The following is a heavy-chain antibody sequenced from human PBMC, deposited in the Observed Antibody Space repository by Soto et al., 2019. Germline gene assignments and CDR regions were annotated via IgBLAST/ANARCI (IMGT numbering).Heavy chain of an antibody. J-gene: IGHJ3*02. CDR3: ARVERGTATTVVDAFDI. CDR1: GGSFSGYY. CDR2: MSHSGGT. D-gene: IGHD1-1*01. V-gene: IGHV4-34*01. Sequence: SETLSLTCAVYGGSFSGYYWSWIRQPPGKGLEWIGEMSHSGGTHFNPSLKSRVIISVDTSKNQFSLKMSSVTAADTALYYCARVERGTATTVVDAFDIWVPGTMVTVSS.